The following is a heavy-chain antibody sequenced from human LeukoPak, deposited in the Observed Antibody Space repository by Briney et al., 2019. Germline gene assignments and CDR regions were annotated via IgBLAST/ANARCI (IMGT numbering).Heavy chain of an antibody. CDR3: AKEGYYYGSGRHKGYFDY. V-gene: IGHV3-7*03. Sequence: GGSLRLSCAASGFTFSSYWMSWVRQAPGKGLEWVANIKQDGSEKYYVDSVKGRFTISRDNAKNSLYLQMNSLRAEDMALYYCAKEGYYYGSGRHKGYFDYWGQGTLVTVSS. J-gene: IGHJ4*02. CDR1: GFTFSSYW. CDR2: IKQDGSEK. D-gene: IGHD3-10*01.